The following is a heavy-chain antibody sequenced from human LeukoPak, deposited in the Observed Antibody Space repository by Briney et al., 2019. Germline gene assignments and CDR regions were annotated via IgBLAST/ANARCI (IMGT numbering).Heavy chain of an antibody. Sequence: ASVKVSCKASGYTFTSYYMHWVRQAPGQGLEWMGIINPSGGSTSYAQKFQGRVTMTRDTSTSTVYMELSSLRSEDTAVYYCARESLTYYYGSGSYSYFDYWGQGTLVTVSS. J-gene: IGHJ4*02. V-gene: IGHV1-46*01. D-gene: IGHD3-10*01. CDR1: GYTFTSYY. CDR3: ARESLTYYYGSGSYSYFDY. CDR2: INPSGGST.